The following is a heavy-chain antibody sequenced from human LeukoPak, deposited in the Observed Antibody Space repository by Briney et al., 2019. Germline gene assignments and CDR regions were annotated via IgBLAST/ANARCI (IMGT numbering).Heavy chain of an antibody. J-gene: IGHJ4*02. CDR1: GFTFRSYA. V-gene: IGHV3-23*01. CDR2: ISGSGGST. CDR3: AKGARWELPLDY. Sequence: PGGSLRLSCAASGFTFRSYAMSWVRQAPGKGLEWVSGISGSGGSTYYADSVKGRFTISRDNSKNTLYLQMNSLRADDTAVYYCAKGARWELPLDYWGQGTLVTVSS. D-gene: IGHD1-26*01.